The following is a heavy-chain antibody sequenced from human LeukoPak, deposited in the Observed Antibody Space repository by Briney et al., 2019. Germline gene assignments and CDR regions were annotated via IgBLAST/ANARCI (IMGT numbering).Heavy chain of an antibody. CDR2: IHYDGRIT. D-gene: IGHD5-24*01. CDR3: ARAQDTYNSLYFDY. V-gene: IGHV3-74*01. CDR1: GFTFRSYW. J-gene: IGHJ4*02. Sequence: GGSLRLSCAGSGFTFRSYWMHWVRQAPGKGLVWVSRIHYDGRITAYADSVKGRFTISKDNARNTLYLQMNTLRVEDTAVYYCARAQDTYNSLYFDYWGQGALVTVSS.